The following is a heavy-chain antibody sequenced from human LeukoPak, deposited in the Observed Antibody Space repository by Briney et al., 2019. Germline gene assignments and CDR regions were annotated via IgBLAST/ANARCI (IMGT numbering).Heavy chain of an antibody. V-gene: IGHV4-34*01. CDR3: ARAADYYDSSGYYPLDY. CDR2: INHSGST. D-gene: IGHD3-22*01. J-gene: IGHJ4*02. Sequence: SGTLSLTCAVYGGSFSGYYWSWIRQPPGKGLEWIGEINHSGSTNYNPSLKSRVTISVDTSKNQFSLKLSSVTAADTAAYYCARAADYYDSSGYYPLDYWGQGTLVTVSS. CDR1: GGSFSGYY.